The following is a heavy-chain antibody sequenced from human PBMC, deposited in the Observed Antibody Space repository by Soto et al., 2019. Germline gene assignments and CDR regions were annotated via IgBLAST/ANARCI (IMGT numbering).Heavy chain of an antibody. CDR2: ISYDGSNK. J-gene: IGHJ5*02. CDR1: GFTFSSYG. Sequence: PGGSLRLSCAASGFTFSSYGMHWVRQAPGKGLEWVAVISYDGSNKYYADSVKGRFTISRDNSKNTLYLQMNSLRAEDTAVYYCAKDPEWEPGSGNWFDPWGQGTLVTVSS. CDR3: AKDPEWEPGSGNWFDP. D-gene: IGHD1-26*01. V-gene: IGHV3-30*18.